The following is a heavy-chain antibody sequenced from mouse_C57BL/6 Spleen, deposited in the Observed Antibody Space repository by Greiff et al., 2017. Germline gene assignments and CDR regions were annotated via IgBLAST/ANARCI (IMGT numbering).Heavy chain of an antibody. D-gene: IGHD2-1*01. J-gene: IGHJ3*01. Sequence: QVQLQQSGAELVRPGASVTLSCKASGYTFTDYEMHWVKQTPLHGLEWIGAIDPETGGTAYNQKFKGKAILTADKSSSTAYMELRSLTSEDSAVYYCTTYGNYAFAYWGQGTLVTVSA. V-gene: IGHV1-15*01. CDR2: IDPETGGT. CDR1: GYTFTDYE. CDR3: TTYGNYAFAY.